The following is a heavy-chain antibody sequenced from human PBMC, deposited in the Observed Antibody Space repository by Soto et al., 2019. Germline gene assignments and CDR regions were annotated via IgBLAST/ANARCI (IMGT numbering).Heavy chain of an antibody. CDR1: GGSIISSSYY. CDR3: ASPVDYGGNSGHAFDI. V-gene: IGHV4-39*01. J-gene: IGHJ3*02. CDR2: IYNCRST. D-gene: IGHD4-17*01. Sequence: QLQLQESGPGLVKPSETLSLTCTVSGGSIISSSYYWGWIRQPPGKGLEWIGNIYNCRSTYYNPSLKSRVTISADTSKNQFSLKLSSVTAADTAVYYCASPVDYGGNSGHAFDIWGQGTTVTVSS.